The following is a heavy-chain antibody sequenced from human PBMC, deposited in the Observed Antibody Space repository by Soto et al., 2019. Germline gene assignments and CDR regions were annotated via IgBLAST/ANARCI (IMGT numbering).Heavy chain of an antibody. CDR2: IYYSGST. CDR1: GGSISSYY. Sequence: SETLSLTCTVSGGSISSYYWSWVRQPPGKGLEWIGYIYYSGSTNYNPSLKSRVTISVDTSKNQFSLKLSSVTAADTAVYYCARLKVNYYGMDVWGQGTTVTASS. D-gene: IGHD2-21*01. CDR3: ARLKVNYYGMDV. J-gene: IGHJ6*02. V-gene: IGHV4-59*08.